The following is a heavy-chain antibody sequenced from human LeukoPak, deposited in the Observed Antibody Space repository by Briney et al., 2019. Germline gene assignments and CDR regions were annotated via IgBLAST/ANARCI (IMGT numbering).Heavy chain of an antibody. CDR3: ARAHYGDYFDY. CDR2: ISSSSYI. J-gene: IGHJ4*02. V-gene: IGHV3-21*01. D-gene: IGHD4-17*01. Sequence: GGSLRLSCAASGFTFSSYSMNWVRQAPGKGLEWVSSISSSSYIYYADSVKGRFTISRDNAKNSLCLQMNSLRAEDTAVYYCARAHYGDYFDYWGQGTLVTVSS. CDR1: GFTFSSYS.